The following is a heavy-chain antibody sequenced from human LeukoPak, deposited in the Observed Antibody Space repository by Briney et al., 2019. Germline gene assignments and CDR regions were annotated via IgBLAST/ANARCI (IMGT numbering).Heavy chain of an antibody. CDR1: GGSISSGDYY. CDR2: IYYSGST. Sequence: PSQTLSLTCTVSGGSISSGDYYWSWIRQPPGKGLEWIGYIYYSGSTYYNPSLKSRVTISVDTSKNLFSLKLSSVTAADTAVYYCARDSHGPSSGYRAHYNWFDPWGQGTLVTVSS. J-gene: IGHJ5*02. V-gene: IGHV4-30-4*01. D-gene: IGHD3-22*01. CDR3: ARDSHGPSSGYRAHYNWFDP.